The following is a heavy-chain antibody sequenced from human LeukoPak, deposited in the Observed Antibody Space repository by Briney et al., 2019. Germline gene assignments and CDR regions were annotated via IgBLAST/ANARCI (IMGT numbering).Heavy chain of an antibody. CDR1: GGSFSGYY. Sequence: SETLSLTCAVYGGSFSGYYWSGIRQPPGKGLEWVGEINHSGSTNYNPSLKSRVTISVDTSKNQFSLKLSSVTAADTAVYYCARGTIYSSSSNFGYWGQGTLVTVSS. V-gene: IGHV4-34*01. CDR2: INHSGST. J-gene: IGHJ4*02. CDR3: ARGTIYSSSSNFGY. D-gene: IGHD6-13*01.